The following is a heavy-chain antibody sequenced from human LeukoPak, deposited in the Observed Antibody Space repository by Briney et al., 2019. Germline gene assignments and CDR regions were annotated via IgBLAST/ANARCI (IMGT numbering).Heavy chain of an antibody. J-gene: IGHJ4*02. CDR3: AKAHRTAWYYFDY. V-gene: IGHV3-23*01. CDR2: IGGKSGNT. CDR1: GFTFSSYA. Sequence: GGSLRLSCAASGFTFSSYAMSWVRQAPGKGLEWVSVIGGKSGNTYYADSVKGRFTISRDNSKNTLYLQMNSLRAEDTAVYYCAKAHRTAWYYFDYWGQGTLVTVSS. D-gene: IGHD6-19*01.